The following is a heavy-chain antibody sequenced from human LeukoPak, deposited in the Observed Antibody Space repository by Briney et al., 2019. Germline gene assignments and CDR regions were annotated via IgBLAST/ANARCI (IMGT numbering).Heavy chain of an antibody. CDR3: ARGAYCGGDCYDY. CDR2: INPNSGGT. CDR1: GYTFTGYY. D-gene: IGHD2-21*01. Sequence: ASVKVSCRASGYTFTGYYMHWVRQAPGQGLEWMGWINPNSGGTNYAQKFQGRVTMTRDTSISTAYMELSRLRSDDTAVYYCARGAYCGGDCYDYWGQGTLVTVSS. J-gene: IGHJ4*02. V-gene: IGHV1-2*02.